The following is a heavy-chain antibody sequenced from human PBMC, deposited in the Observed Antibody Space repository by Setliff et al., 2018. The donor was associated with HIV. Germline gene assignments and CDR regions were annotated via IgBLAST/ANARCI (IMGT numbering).Heavy chain of an antibody. CDR1: GGSVSSVNYY. CDR3: ARAEMATIVAFDI. Sequence: SETLSLTCSVSGGSVSSVNYYWSWIRQPPGKGLEWIGYIHYTGSTTYNPSLKSRVTISVDTSKNQFSLNLDSVTAADTAVFYCARAEMATIVAFDIWGQGTPVTVSS. D-gene: IGHD5-12*01. CDR2: IHYTGST. V-gene: IGHV4-61*01. J-gene: IGHJ4*02.